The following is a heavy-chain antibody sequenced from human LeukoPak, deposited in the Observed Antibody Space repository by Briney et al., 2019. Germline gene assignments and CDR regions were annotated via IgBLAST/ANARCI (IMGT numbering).Heavy chain of an antibody. CDR1: GGPISSYY. CDR2: ISYSGST. Sequence: KSSETLSLTCSVSGGPISSYYWSWIRQPPGKGLEWIGYISYSGSTNYNPSLKSRVTISVDTSKNQFSLKLSSVTTADTAMYYCARDRAAAGSYSYYYGMDVWGQGTTVTVSS. D-gene: IGHD6-13*01. CDR3: ARDRAAAGSYSYYYGMDV. V-gene: IGHV4-59*01. J-gene: IGHJ6*02.